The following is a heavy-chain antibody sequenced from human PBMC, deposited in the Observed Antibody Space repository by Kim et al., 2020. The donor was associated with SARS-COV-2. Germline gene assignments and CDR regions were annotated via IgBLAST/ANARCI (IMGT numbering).Heavy chain of an antibody. CDR1: GFSLSTSGVG. CDR2: IYWDDDK. J-gene: IGHJ4*02. Sequence: SGPTLVKPTQTLTLTCTFSGFSLSTSGVGVGWIRQPPGKALEWLALIYWDDDKRYSPSLKSRLTITKDTSKNQVVLTMTNMDPVDTATYYCARRHSGTYLVDYWGQGTLVTVSS. V-gene: IGHV2-5*02. D-gene: IGHD1-26*01. CDR3: ARRHSGTYLVDY.